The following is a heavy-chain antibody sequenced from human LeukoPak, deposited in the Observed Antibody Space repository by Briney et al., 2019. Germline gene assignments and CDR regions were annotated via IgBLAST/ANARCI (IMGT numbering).Heavy chain of an antibody. CDR2: IIPIFGTA. J-gene: IGHJ6*02. V-gene: IGHV1-69*13. D-gene: IGHD3-3*01. CDR3: ARELRFLEWLSDYYYGMDV. Sequence: SVKVSCKASGGTFSSYAISWVRQAPGQGLEWMGGIIPIFGTANYAQKFQGRVTVTADESTSTAYMELSSLRSEDTAVYYCARELRFLEWLSDYYYGMDVWGQGTTVTVSS. CDR1: GGTFSSYA.